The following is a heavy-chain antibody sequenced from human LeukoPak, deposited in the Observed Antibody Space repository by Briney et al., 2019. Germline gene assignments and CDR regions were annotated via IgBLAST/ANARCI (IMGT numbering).Heavy chain of an antibody. CDR1: GFTFSSYA. Sequence: GGSLRLSCSASGFTFSSYAMHWVRQAPGKGLEYVSAISSNGGSTYYADSVKVRFTISRDNSKNTLYLQMSSLRAEDTAVYYCVKAEPRGYSYGYGVDYWGQGTLVTVSS. CDR3: VKAEPRGYSYGYGVDY. D-gene: IGHD5-18*01. CDR2: ISSNGGST. V-gene: IGHV3-64D*06. J-gene: IGHJ4*02.